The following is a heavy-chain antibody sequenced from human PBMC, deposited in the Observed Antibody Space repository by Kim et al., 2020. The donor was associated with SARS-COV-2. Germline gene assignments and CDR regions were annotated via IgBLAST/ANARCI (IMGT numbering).Heavy chain of an antibody. CDR3: ARDGHDFWSGYYLYYYYYGMDV. CDR1: GSSISSGYY. CDR2: IYHSGST. V-gene: IGHV4-38-2*02. Sequence: SETLSLTCTVSGSSISSGYYWGWIRQPPGKGLEWIGSIYHSGSTYYNPSLKSRVTISVDTSKNQFSLKLSSVTAADTAVYYCARDGHDFWSGYYLYYYYYGMDVWGQGTTVTVSS. D-gene: IGHD3-3*01. J-gene: IGHJ6*02.